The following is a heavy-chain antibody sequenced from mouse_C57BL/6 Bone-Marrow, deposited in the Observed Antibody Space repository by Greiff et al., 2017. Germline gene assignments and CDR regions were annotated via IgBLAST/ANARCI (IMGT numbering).Heavy chain of an antibody. CDR1: GFTFSSYG. J-gene: IGHJ4*01. V-gene: IGHV5-6*01. CDR3: ARQDLRSGDY. CDR2: ISSGGSYT. Sequence: DVQLVESGGDLVKPGGSLKLSCAASGFTFSSYGMSWVRQTPDKGLEWVATISSGGSYTYYPDSVKGRFTISRDNAKNTLYLQMSGLKSEDTAMYYCARQDLRSGDYWGQGTSVTVSS.